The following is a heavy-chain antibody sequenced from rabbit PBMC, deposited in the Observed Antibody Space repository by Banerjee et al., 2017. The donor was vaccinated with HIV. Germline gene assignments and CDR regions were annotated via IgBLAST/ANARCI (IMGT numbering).Heavy chain of an antibody. V-gene: IGHV1S45*01. CDR1: GFSFSNKAV. J-gene: IGHJ4*01. D-gene: IGHD1-1*01. Sequence: QEQLVESGGGLVKPQGSLKLSCTASGFSFSNKAVMCWVRQTPGKGLEWIACINAVTGKAVYARWAKGRFTFSKTSSTTVTLQMTNLTAADTATYYCARDLDSVIGWNFGWWGPGTLVNVS. CDR2: INAVTGKA. CDR3: ARDLDSVIGWNFGW.